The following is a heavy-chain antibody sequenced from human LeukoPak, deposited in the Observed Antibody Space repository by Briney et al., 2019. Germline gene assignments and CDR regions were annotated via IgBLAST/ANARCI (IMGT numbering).Heavy chain of an antibody. D-gene: IGHD2-2*03. Sequence: GGSLRLSRAASGFTFSSYAMSWVRQAPGKGLEWVSAISGSGGSTYYADSVKGRFTISSDNSKNTLYLQMNSLRAEDTAVYYCAKGGYCSSTSCYHNWFDPWGRGTLVTVSS. CDR1: GFTFSSYA. CDR2: ISGSGGST. J-gene: IGHJ5*02. CDR3: AKGGYCSSTSCYHNWFDP. V-gene: IGHV3-23*01.